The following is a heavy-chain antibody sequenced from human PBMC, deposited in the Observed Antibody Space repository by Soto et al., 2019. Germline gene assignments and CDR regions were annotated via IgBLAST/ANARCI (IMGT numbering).Heavy chain of an antibody. D-gene: IGHD3-10*01. CDR1: GGSITSANSY. CDR3: ASLMVRTNDAFDI. Sequence: SETLSLTCAVSGGSITSANSYWSWIRQPPRKSLERIGSIFYTGSTYYHPSLKSRVTISLDTSKNQLSLRLSSVTAADTAVNYCASLMVRTNDAFDILGHGTMVTVSS. J-gene: IGHJ3*02. V-gene: IGHV4-30-4*01. CDR2: IFYTGST.